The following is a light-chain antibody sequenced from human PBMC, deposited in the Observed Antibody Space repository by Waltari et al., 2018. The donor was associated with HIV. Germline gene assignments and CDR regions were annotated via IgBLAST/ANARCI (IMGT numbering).Light chain of an antibody. Sequence: EIVLTQPPGTLSLSPGERVTLSCRASQTVRSNYLAWYQQKPGQAPRLLIYDAFKRATGIPVRFSGSGSGTDFTLTISRLEPEDFAVYYCQQYGGSARTFGQGTKVEI. V-gene: IGKV3-20*01. CDR2: DAF. CDR3: QQYGGSART. CDR1: QTVRSNY. J-gene: IGKJ1*01.